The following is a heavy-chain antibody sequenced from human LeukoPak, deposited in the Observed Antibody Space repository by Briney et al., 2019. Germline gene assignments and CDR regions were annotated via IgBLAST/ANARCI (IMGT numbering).Heavy chain of an antibody. CDR3: ANGDLGLVYYYGMDV. V-gene: IGHV3-23*01. Sequence: GGSLRLSCAASGFTFSSYAMSWVRQAPGKGLEWVSAISGSGGSTYYADSVKGRFTTSRDNSKNTLYLQMNSLRAEDTAVYYCANGDLGLVYYYGMDVWGQGTTVTVSS. CDR2: ISGSGGST. J-gene: IGHJ6*02. CDR1: GFTFSSYA. D-gene: IGHD4-17*01.